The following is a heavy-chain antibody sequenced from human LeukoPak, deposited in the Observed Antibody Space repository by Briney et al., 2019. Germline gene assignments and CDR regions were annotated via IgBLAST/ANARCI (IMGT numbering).Heavy chain of an antibody. Sequence: GGSLRLSCAASGFTFSSYAMSWVRQAPGKGLEWVAAISRSGGSTYYADSVKGRFTIPRDNSKNTLYLQMRSLRAEDTAVFYCATNRGYGSGKNYYAMDVWGQGTTVTVSS. CDR3: ATNRGYGSGKNYYAMDV. J-gene: IGHJ6*02. CDR2: ISRSGGST. CDR1: GFTFSSYA. D-gene: IGHD3-10*01. V-gene: IGHV3-23*01.